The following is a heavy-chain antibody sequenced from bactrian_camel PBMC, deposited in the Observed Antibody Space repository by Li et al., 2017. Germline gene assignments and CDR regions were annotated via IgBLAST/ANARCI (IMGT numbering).Heavy chain of an antibody. Sequence: HVQLVESGGGLVQPGGSLRLSCAASGFTFSSTWMYWARQAPGKGLEWVSTCPSDRDSTYYADSVKGRFTISRDNAKNMLYLQMNSLKSEDTALYYCVKTAYYYSDTDGGFEFGYWGQGTQVTVS. J-gene: IGHJ6*01. CDR3: VKTAYYYSDTDGGFEFGY. V-gene: IGHV3S1*01. CDR1: GFTFSSTW. D-gene: IGHD2*01. CDR2: CPSDRDST.